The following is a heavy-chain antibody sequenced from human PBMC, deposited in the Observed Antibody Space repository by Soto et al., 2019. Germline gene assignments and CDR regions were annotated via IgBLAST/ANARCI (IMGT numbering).Heavy chain of an antibody. V-gene: IGHV1-18*04. CDR2: ISAYNGDT. J-gene: IGHJ5*02. D-gene: IGHD3-10*01. Sequence: ASVKVSCKASGFTFTTYGITWVRQAPGQGLEWMGWISAYNGDTNYAQKFQGRVTMTTDTSTSTDYMELRSLRSDDTAVYYCARDSSHYGPGNYTVDPWGQGTLVAVSS. CDR1: GFTFTTYG. CDR3: ARDSSHYGPGNYTVDP.